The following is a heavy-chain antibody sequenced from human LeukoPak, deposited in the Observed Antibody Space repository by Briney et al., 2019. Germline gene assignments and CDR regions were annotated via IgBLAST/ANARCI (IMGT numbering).Heavy chain of an antibody. CDR1: GFTFTDAW. Sequence: PGGSLRLSCTASGFTFTDAWMNWVRQAPAKGLEWVGRIKSKSHGGTTDYAAPVKGRFTIPRDDSKNTLYLQMNSLESEDTAIYYCVGVHNSNCFAVYWGRGTLVTVSS. J-gene: IGHJ4*02. V-gene: IGHV3-15*07. CDR2: IKSKSHGGTT. CDR3: VGVHNSNCFAVY. D-gene: IGHD6-13*01.